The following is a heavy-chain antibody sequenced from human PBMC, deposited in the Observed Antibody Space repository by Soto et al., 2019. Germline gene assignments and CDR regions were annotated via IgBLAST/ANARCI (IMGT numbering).Heavy chain of an antibody. J-gene: IGHJ3*02. CDR2: TYYRSKWYN. CDR1: GDSVSSNSAA. D-gene: IGHD2-15*01. CDR3: ATVGRMVAYAFEI. V-gene: IGHV6-1*01. Sequence: PLQTLSLTCAISGDSVSSNSAALHWIRQSPSRGLEWLGRTYYRSKWYNDYAVSVKSRITINPDTSKNQFSLQLNSVTPEDTAVYDGATVGRMVAYAFEIWAQERMV.